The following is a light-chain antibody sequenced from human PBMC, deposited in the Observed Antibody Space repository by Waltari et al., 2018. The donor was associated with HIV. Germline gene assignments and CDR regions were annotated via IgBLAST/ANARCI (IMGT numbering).Light chain of an antibody. CDR3: VAWDDSLSGHVV. J-gene: IGLJ2*01. CDR2: RNT. CDR1: SSNIGYNY. V-gene: IGLV1-47*01. Sequence: QAVLTQPPSASGTPGQRVTISCSGSSSNIGYNYVYWYQQIPGTAPKLPISRNTQRRSGVPYRFSGATSGTSASLTISGLRSDDEADYYCVAWDDSLSGHVVIGGGTKLTVL.